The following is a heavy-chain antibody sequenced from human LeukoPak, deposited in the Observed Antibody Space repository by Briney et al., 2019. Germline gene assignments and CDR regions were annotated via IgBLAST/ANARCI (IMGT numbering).Heavy chain of an antibody. D-gene: IGHD6-19*01. CDR2: IYYSGST. Sequence: ETLSLTCTVSGGSISSSSYYWGWIRQPPGKGLEWIGSIYYSGSTYYNPSLKSRVTISVDTSKNQFSLKLSSVTAADTAVYYCARHDFSGWTGGIDYWGQGTLVTVSS. J-gene: IGHJ4*02. CDR3: ARHDFSGWTGGIDY. V-gene: IGHV4-39*01. CDR1: GGSISSSSYY.